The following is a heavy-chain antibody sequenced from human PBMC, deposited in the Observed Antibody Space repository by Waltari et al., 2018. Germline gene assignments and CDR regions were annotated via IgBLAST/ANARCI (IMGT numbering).Heavy chain of an antibody. CDR3: ARDAPLDIVVVPAVYYFDY. V-gene: IGHV7-4-1*02. J-gene: IGHJ4*02. D-gene: IGHD2-2*03. Sequence: QVQLVQSGSELKKPGASVKVSCKASGYTFTSYAMNWVRQAPGQGLEWMGWINTNTGNPTNAQGFTGRFVFSLDTSVSTAYLQISSLKAEDTAVYYCARDAPLDIVVVPAVYYFDYWGQGTLVTVSS. CDR2: INTNTGNP. CDR1: GYTFTSYA.